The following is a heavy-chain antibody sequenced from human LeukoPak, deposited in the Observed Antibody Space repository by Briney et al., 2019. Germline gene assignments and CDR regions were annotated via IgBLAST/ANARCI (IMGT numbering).Heavy chain of an antibody. Sequence: SETLSLTCTVSGCSISNYCWTWIRQSAGKGLEWVGRINLGGSSTYNPSLKSRVTMAVDTSKSQSSLKQSSVTAADTAVYYWTRVRYSVSGSYYNGDFYYGMDVWGQETTVTVAS. J-gene: IGHJ6*02. CDR3: TRVRYSVSGSYYNGDFYYGMDV. V-gene: IGHV4-4*07. CDR1: GCSISNYC. D-gene: IGHD3-10*01. CDR2: INLGGSS.